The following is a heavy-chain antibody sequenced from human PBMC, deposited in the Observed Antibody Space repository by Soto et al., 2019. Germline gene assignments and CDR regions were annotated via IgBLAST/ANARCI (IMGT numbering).Heavy chain of an antibody. CDR3: ARVGAPNGSSWYGGYYFDY. J-gene: IGHJ4*02. Sequence: SETLSLTCTVSGGSISSGDYYWSWIRQPPGKGLEWIGYIYYSGSTYYNPSLKSRVTISVDTSKNQFSLKLSSVTAADTAVYYCARVGAPNGSSWYGGYYFDYWGQGTLVTVSS. CDR1: GGSISSGDYY. V-gene: IGHV4-30-4*01. D-gene: IGHD6-13*01. CDR2: IYYSGST.